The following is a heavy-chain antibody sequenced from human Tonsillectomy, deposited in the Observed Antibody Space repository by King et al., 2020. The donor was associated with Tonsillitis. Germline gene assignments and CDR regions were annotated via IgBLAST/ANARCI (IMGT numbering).Heavy chain of an antibody. V-gene: IGHV4-34*01. D-gene: IGHD3-9*01. CDR1: GGSFSGYY. J-gene: IGHJ5*02. CDR2: INHSGST. CDR3: ARGELEWPYYDMLTGYSHNWFDP. Sequence: VQLQQWGAGLLKPSETLSLTCAVYGGSFSGYYWSWIRQPPGKGLEWIGEINHSGSTNYNPSLKSRVTISVDTSKNQFSLKLSSVTAADTAVYYCARGELEWPYYDMLTGYSHNWFDPCGQGTLVTVSS.